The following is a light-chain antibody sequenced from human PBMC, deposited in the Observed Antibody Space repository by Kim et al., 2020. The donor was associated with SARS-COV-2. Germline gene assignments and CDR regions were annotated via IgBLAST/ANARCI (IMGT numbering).Light chain of an antibody. CDR2: RSN. J-gene: IGLJ3*02. V-gene: IGLV10-54*01. CDR1: SKNVGNQG. Sequence: QTATLTCTGNSKNVGNQGAAWLQQHQGHPPKLLSYRSNNRPSGISERLSASRSGNTASLTITGLQPEDEADYYCSAWDSSLGAWVFGGGTKLTVL. CDR3: SAWDSSLGAWV.